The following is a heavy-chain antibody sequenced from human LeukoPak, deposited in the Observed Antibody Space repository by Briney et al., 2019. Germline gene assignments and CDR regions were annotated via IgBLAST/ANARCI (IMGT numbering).Heavy chain of an antibody. D-gene: IGHD3-9*01. CDR2: MNINSGNS. Sequence: ASVTVCCKASGYTFTGYYMHWVRQAPGQGLELMGWMNINSGNSSNSQKFQGRVTITRNTSISTAYMELSSLRSDDTAVYYCAGASAPYDILAPFDYWGQGTLVTVSS. CDR3: AGASAPYDILAPFDY. CDR1: GYTFTGYY. V-gene: IGHV1-8*03. J-gene: IGHJ4*02.